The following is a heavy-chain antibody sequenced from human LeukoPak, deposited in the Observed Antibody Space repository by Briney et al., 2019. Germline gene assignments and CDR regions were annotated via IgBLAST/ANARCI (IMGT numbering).Heavy chain of an antibody. D-gene: IGHD4-11*01. J-gene: IGHJ3*02. Sequence: PGGSLRLSCKGSGYSFTSYWIGWVRQMPGKGLEWMGIIYPGDSDTRYSPSFQGQVTISADKSISTAYLQWSSLKASDTAMYYCARRLRTTVTTRAFDIWGQGTMFTVSS. CDR1: GYSFTSYW. CDR2: IYPGDSDT. V-gene: IGHV5-51*01. CDR3: ARRLRTTVTTRAFDI.